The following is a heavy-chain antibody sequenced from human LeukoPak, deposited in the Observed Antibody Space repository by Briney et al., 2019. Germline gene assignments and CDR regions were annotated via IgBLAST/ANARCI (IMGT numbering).Heavy chain of an antibody. J-gene: IGHJ5*02. CDR2: IYYSGST. CDR1: GGSISSSSYY. V-gene: IGHV4-39*01. CDR3: ARGPRRSGYYYGSGSYYERSPKNWFDP. D-gene: IGHD3-10*01. Sequence: SETLSLTCTVSGGSISSSSYYWGWIRQPPGKGLEWIGSIYYSGSTYYNPSLKSRVTISVDTSKNQFSLKLSSVTAADTAVYHCARGPRRSGYYYGSGSYYERSPKNWFDPWGQGTLVTVSS.